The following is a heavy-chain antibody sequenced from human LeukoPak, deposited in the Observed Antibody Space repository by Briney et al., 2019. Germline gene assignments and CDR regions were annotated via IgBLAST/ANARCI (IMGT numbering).Heavy chain of an antibody. CDR3: ATRMGSDAFDI. V-gene: IGHV1-69*04. J-gene: IGHJ3*02. CDR2: IIPILGIA. Sequence: SVKVSCKASGGTFSSYAISWVRQAPGQGLEWMGRIIPILGIANYAQKFQGRVTITADKSTSTAYMELSSLRSEDTAVYYCATRMGSDAFDIWGQGTMVTVSS. D-gene: IGHD4-23*01. CDR1: GGTFSSYA.